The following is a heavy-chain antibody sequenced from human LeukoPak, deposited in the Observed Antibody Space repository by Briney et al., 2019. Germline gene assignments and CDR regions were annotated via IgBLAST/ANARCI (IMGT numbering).Heavy chain of an antibody. D-gene: IGHD2-8*01. Sequence: ASVKVSCKASGYTCTSYGISWVRQAPGQGLEWMGWISAYNGNTNYAQKLQGRVTMTTDTSTSTAYMELRSLRSDDTAVYYCARGLYCTNGVCYLVAFDIGGQGTMVTVSS. V-gene: IGHV1-18*01. CDR1: GYTCTSYG. J-gene: IGHJ3*02. CDR3: ARGLYCTNGVCYLVAFDI. CDR2: ISAYNGNT.